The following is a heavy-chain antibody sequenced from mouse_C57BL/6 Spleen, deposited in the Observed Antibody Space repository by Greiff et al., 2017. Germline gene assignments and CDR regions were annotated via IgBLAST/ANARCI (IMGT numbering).Heavy chain of an antibody. CDR2: IYPGDGDT. J-gene: IGHJ2*01. D-gene: IGHD2-4*01. CDR3: ARGDYGYFDY. CDR1: GYAFSSYW. V-gene: IGHV1-80*01. Sequence: QVQLLQSGAELVKPGASVKISCKASGYAFSSYWMNWVKQRPGQGLEWIGQIYPGDGDTNYNGKFKGKATLTADKSSSTAYMQLSSLTSEDSAVYFCARGDYGYFDYWGQGTTLTVSS.